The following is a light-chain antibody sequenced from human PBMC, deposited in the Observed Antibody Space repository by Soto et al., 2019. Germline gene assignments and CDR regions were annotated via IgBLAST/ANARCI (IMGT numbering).Light chain of an antibody. CDR2: EVT. J-gene: IGLJ2*01. CDR1: RVDVGGYGY. CDR3: SSYAGSNTDVV. Sequence: QSALTQPPSASGSPGQSVTMSCTGTRVDVGGYGYVSWYQQHPGKAPKLMIYEVTKRASGVPERFSGSKSGNTASLTVSGLQAEDEADYYCSSYAGSNTDVVFGGGTKLTVL. V-gene: IGLV2-8*01.